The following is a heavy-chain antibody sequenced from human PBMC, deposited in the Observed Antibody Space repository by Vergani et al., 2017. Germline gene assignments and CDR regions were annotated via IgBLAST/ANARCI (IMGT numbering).Heavy chain of an antibody. Sequence: EVQLVQSGAEVKKPGESLRISCKGSGYSFTSYWISWVRQMPGKGLEWMGRIDPSDSYTNYSPSFQGHVTISADQSISTAYLQWSSLKASDTAMYYCARPPHSSSSWPEDYYYYGMDVWGQGTTVTVSS. D-gene: IGHD6-13*01. CDR1: GYSFTSYW. CDR3: ARPPHSSSSWPEDYYYYGMDV. J-gene: IGHJ6*02. V-gene: IGHV5-10-1*01. CDR2: IDPSDSYT.